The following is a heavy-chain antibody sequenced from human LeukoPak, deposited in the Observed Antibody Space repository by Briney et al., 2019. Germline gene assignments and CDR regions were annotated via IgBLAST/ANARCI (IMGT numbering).Heavy chain of an antibody. Sequence: GGSLRLSRAASGFTLSSYSMNWVRQAPGKGLEWVSYISSSSSTIYYADSVKGRFTIPRDSAKNSLYLQMNSLRAEDTAVYYCARGYEWLRFWGQGTLVTVSS. V-gene: IGHV3-48*01. D-gene: IGHD5-12*01. CDR3: ARGYEWLRF. J-gene: IGHJ4*02. CDR2: ISSSSSTI. CDR1: GFTLSSYS.